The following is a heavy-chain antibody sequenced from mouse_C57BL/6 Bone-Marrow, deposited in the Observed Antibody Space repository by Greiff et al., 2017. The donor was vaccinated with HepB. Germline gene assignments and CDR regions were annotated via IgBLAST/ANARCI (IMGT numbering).Heavy chain of an antibody. J-gene: IGHJ1*03. CDR3: ERDRGTVVAHWYFDV. Sequence: DVMLVESGGGLVKPGGSLKLSCAASGFTFSSYAMSWVRQTPEKRLEWVATISDGGSYTYYPDNVKGRFTISRDNAKNNLYLQMSHLKSEDTAMYYCERDRGTVVAHWYFDVWGTGTTVTVSP. CDR2: ISDGGSYT. D-gene: IGHD1-1*01. V-gene: IGHV5-4*01. CDR1: GFTFSSYA.